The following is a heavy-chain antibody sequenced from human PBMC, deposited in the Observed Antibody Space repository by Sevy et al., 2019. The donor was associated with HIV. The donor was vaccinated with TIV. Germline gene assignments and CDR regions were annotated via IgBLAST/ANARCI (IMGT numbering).Heavy chain of an antibody. D-gene: IGHD1-26*01. CDR2: IYYNGHI. CDR1: GGSITSLY. Sequence: SETLSLTCTVSGGSITSLYWNWIRQPPGKGLEWIANIYYNGHINYNPSLKSRVTLSLDTSKNQYTLRLSAVTAADTAMYYCAGENAWGRGYSWGQGTLVTVSS. CDR3: AGENAWGRGYS. V-gene: IGHV4-59*08. J-gene: IGHJ4*02.